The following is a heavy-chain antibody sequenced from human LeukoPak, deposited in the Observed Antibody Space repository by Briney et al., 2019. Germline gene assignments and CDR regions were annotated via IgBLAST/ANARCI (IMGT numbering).Heavy chain of an antibody. CDR2: ISGSGGST. Sequence: GGSLRLSCPASGFTFRNYAMTWVRQAPGKGLEWVSTISGSGGSTYYADSVKGRFTISRDNSKNTLYLQMNSLRAEDTAVYYCANPPYRDDYVWGYPNYFDYWGQGTLVTVSS. CDR3: ANPPYRDDYVWGYPNYFDY. V-gene: IGHV3-23*01. J-gene: IGHJ4*02. CDR1: GFTFRNYA. D-gene: IGHD3-16*01.